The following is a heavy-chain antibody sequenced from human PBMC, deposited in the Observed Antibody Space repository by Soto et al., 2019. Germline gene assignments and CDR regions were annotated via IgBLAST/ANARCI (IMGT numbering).Heavy chain of an antibody. CDR1: GGSFSDYS. D-gene: IGHD6-13*01. Sequence: PSETLSLTCAVYGGSFSDYSWRWIRQPPGKGLAWIVEISHSGGSNYNPSLKSRVTISVDTSKNQFSLKLSSVTAADTAVYYCARGRKDYSSSWYVGWGQGTLVTVSS. J-gene: IGHJ4*02. CDR2: ISHSGGS. CDR3: ARGRKDYSSSWYVG. V-gene: IGHV4-34*01.